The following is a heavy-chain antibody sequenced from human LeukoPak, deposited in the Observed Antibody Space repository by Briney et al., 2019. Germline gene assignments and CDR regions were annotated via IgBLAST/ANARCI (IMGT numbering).Heavy chain of an antibody. CDR3: TRKLDSGPFDY. Sequence: GGSLKLSCAASGFTFSGSAMHWVRQASGKGLEWVGRIRSKANSYATAYAASVKGRFTNSRDDSKNTAYLQMNSLKTEDTAVYYCTRKLDSGPFDYWGQGTLVTVSS. CDR1: GFTFSGSA. CDR2: IRSKANSYAT. V-gene: IGHV3-73*01. D-gene: IGHD1-26*01. J-gene: IGHJ4*02.